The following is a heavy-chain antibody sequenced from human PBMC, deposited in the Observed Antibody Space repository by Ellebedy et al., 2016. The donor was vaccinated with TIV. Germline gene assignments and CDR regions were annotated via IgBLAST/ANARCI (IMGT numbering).Heavy chain of an antibody. CDR1: GFTFSSYG. V-gene: IGHV3-30*03. Sequence: GGSLRLSCAASGFTFSSYGMHWVRQAPGKGLEWVALVSYDGSSNYYADSVKGRFTISRDNAKNSLYLQMNSLRAEDTAVYYCARDQYYDFWSAMDVWGQGTTVTVSS. CDR2: VSYDGSSN. D-gene: IGHD3-3*01. J-gene: IGHJ6*02. CDR3: ARDQYYDFWSAMDV.